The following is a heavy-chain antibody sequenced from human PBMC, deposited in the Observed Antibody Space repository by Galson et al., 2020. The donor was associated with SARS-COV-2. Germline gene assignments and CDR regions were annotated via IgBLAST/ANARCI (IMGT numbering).Heavy chain of an antibody. CDR3: ARNYYHTSGDYFEGSFLYYYPLDV. CDR1: GDSVTSVGYY. Sequence: ASETLSLTCTVTGDSVTSVGYYWNWIRQIPGKGLEWIGYVSNSGTTYSSPSLKSRVTFSLDMSKSQFSLKLTSVTAADTAVYFCARNYYHTSGDYFEGSFLYYYPLDVWGQGITVTVSS. CDR2: VSNSGTT. D-gene: IGHD3-22*01. V-gene: IGHV4-31*03. J-gene: IGHJ6*02.